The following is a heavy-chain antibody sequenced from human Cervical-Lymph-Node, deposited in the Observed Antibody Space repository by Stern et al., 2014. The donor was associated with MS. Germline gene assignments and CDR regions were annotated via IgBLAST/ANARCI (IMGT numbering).Heavy chain of an antibody. D-gene: IGHD5-24*01. J-gene: IGHJ4*02. V-gene: IGHV3-11*01. CDR2: ISPSGTPV. CDR1: GFTFSDYY. Sequence: VQLVESGGGLVKPGGSLRLSCAASGFTFSDYYMNWIRQAPGKGLEWVSYISPSGTPVYYADSVKGRFTISRDNAKNSLYLQMNSLRAEDTAVYFCASPGAEMTTTYFDYWGQGTLVTVSS. CDR3: ASPGAEMTTTYFDY.